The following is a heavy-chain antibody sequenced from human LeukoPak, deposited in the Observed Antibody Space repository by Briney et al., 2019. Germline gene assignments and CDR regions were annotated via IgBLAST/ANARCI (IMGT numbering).Heavy chain of an antibody. D-gene: IGHD3-3*01. V-gene: IGHV3-11*04. CDR2: ISSSGDSI. CDR3: ARRFWSGWSAFDI. J-gene: IGHJ3*02. Sequence: GGSLRLSCAASGFTVSSNYMSWVRQAPGKGLEWLSSISSSGDSIYYAESVKGRFTVSRDNAKKSLDLQMNSLRAEDTAVYYCARRFWSGWSAFDIWGQGTMVTVSS. CDR1: GFTVSSNY.